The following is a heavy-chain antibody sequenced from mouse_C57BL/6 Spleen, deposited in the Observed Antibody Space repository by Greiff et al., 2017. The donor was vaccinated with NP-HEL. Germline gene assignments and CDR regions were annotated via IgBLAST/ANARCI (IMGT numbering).Heavy chain of an antibody. D-gene: IGHD4-1*01. V-gene: IGHV10-1*01. CDR3: VRGNWDAAMDY. Sequence: VKDRFTISRDDSESMLYLQMNNLKTEDTGMYYCVRGNWDAAMDYWGQGTSVTVSS. J-gene: IGHJ4*01.